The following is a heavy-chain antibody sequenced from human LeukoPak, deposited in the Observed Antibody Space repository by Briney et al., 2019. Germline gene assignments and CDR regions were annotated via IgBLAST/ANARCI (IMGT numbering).Heavy chain of an antibody. CDR1: GFTFSSYA. Sequence: PGGSLRLSCAASGFTFSSYAMSWVRQAPGKGLEWVSAISGSGGSTYYADSVKGRFTISRDNSKNTLYLQMNSLRAEDTAVYYCLGGALGYCSSTSCTRAYGMDVWGKGTTVTVSS. CDR3: LGGALGYCSSTSCTRAYGMDV. J-gene: IGHJ6*04. CDR2: ISGSGGST. D-gene: IGHD2-2*01. V-gene: IGHV3-23*01.